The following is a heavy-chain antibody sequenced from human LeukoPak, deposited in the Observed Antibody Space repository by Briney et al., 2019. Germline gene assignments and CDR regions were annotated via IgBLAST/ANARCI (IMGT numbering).Heavy chain of an antibody. CDR2: IYYSGST. J-gene: IGHJ4*02. CDR1: GGSISSYY. V-gene: IGHV4-59*01. D-gene: IGHD6-19*01. Sequence: SETLSLTCTVSGGSISSYYWSWIRQPPGKGLEWIGYIYYSGSTNYNPSLKSRVTISVDTSKNQFSLKLSSVTAADTAVYYCARVTHSSGWSYFDYWGQGTLVTVSS. CDR3: ARVTHSSGWSYFDY.